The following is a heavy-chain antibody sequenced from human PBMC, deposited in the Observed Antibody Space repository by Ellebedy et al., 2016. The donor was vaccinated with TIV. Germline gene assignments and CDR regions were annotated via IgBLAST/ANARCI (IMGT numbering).Heavy chain of an antibody. D-gene: IGHD3-10*01. V-gene: IGHV3-7*01. CDR3: ARVPPGAYGSGSYFGDDY. CDR1: GFTFSNYW. J-gene: IGHJ4*02. Sequence: GESLKISCAASGFTFSNYWMNWVRQAQGKGPDWVATIKQVGGEKFYVDSVKGRFTISRDNTKNLLYLQMNNLSVEDTAVYYCARVPPGAYGSGSYFGDDYWGQGTLVTVSS. CDR2: IKQVGGEK.